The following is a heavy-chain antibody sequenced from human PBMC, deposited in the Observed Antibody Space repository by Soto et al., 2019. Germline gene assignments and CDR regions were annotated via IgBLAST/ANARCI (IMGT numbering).Heavy chain of an antibody. D-gene: IGHD6-13*01. CDR1: GFTFSSYA. V-gene: IGHV3-30-3*01. J-gene: IGHJ4*02. CDR2: ISYDGSNK. CDR3: ARVGSSSWFNYFDY. Sequence: GGSLRLSCAASGFTFSSYAMHWVRQAPGKGLEWVAVISYDGSNKYYADSVKGRFTISRDNSKNTLYLQMNSLRAEDTAVYYCARVGSSSWFNYFDYWGQGTLVTVS.